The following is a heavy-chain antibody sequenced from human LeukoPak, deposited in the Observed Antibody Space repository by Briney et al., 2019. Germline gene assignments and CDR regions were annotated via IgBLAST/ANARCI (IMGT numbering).Heavy chain of an antibody. CDR3: ARDIREVGATHYFDY. CDR2: IYTSGST. D-gene: IGHD1-26*01. Sequence: SQTLSLTCTVSGGSISSGSYYWSWIRQPAGKGLEWIGRIYTSGSTNYNPSLKSRVTISVDTSKNQFSLQLRSVTAADTALYYCARDIREVGATHYFDYWGQGTLVTVTS. V-gene: IGHV4-61*02. J-gene: IGHJ4*02. CDR1: GGSISSGSYY.